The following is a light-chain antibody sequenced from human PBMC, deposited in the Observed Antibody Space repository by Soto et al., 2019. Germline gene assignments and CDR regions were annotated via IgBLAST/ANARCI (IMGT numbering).Light chain of an antibody. CDR1: QSVNSN. CDR2: GTS. V-gene: IGKV3-15*01. J-gene: IGKJ1*01. CDR3: QQYNNWPRT. Sequence: EIGMTQSAATLSLSPGERATLSCRASQSVNSNLAWYQQKAGQAPRLLIYGTSTRATGIPARFSGSGSGTDFTLTISSLQFEDFAVYYCQQYNNWPRTFGQGTKVDIK.